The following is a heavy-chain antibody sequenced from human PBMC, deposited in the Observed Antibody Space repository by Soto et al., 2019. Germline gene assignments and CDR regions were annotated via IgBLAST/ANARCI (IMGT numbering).Heavy chain of an antibody. Sequence: QVQLVQSGPEVQKPGSSVKVSCKVSGGTFISHAINWLRQAPGQGLEWMGVIIPVTDTPNTAEKFQGRLTITADKSTTTVNMEFSRLTFDDTAVYFCARGNKGPGHYGPGSQGWYGPWGQGTLVTVSS. CDR2: IIPVTDTP. CDR3: ARGNKGPGHYGPGSQGWYGP. V-gene: IGHV1-69*06. D-gene: IGHD3-10*01. CDR1: GGTFISHA. J-gene: IGHJ5*02.